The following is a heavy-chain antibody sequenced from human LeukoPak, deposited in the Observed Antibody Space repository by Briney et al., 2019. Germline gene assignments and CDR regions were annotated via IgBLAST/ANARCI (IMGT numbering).Heavy chain of an antibody. CDR1: GSTFSAFW. V-gene: IGHV3-7*01. CDR2: IKQDGSEQ. D-gene: IGHD3-22*01. Sequence: GESLKISCAASGSTFSAFWMSWVRQAPGKGLEWVANIKQDGSEQYYVDSVKGRFTISRDNARNSLYLQMNSLRAEDTAVYYCARVYYYDTSGYYPDLFDFWGQGTLVTVSS. J-gene: IGHJ4*02. CDR3: ARVYYYDTSGYYPDLFDF.